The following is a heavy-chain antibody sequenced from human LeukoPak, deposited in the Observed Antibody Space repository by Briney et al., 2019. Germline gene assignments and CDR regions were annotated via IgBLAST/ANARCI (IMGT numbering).Heavy chain of an antibody. Sequence: GGSLRLSCAASGFTFSSYWMSWVRQAPGKGLEWVANIQQDGSEKFYVDSVKGRFTISRDNAKNSLYLQMNSLRAEDTAVYYCARVQGSSGPGIFDYWGQGTLVTVSS. CDR1: GFTFSSYW. CDR2: IQQDGSEK. J-gene: IGHJ4*02. V-gene: IGHV3-7*01. D-gene: IGHD6-19*01. CDR3: ARVQGSSGPGIFDY.